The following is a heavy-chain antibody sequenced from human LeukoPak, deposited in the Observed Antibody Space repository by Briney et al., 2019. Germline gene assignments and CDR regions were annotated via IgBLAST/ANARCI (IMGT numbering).Heavy chain of an antibody. CDR1: GFTFSSYW. Sequence: GGSLRLSCAASGFTFSSYWMSRVRQAPGKGLEWVANIKQDGSEKYYVDSVKGQFTISRDNAKNSLYLQMNSLRAEDTAVYYCARDATFSSSWYVRTLDYWGQGTLVTVSS. CDR3: ARDATFSSSWYVRTLDY. D-gene: IGHD6-13*01. V-gene: IGHV3-7*01. J-gene: IGHJ4*02. CDR2: IKQDGSEK.